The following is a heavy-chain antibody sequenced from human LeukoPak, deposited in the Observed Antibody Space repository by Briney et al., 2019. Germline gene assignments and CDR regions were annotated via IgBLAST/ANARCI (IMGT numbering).Heavy chain of an antibody. J-gene: IGHJ4*02. Sequence: SEPLSLTCTVSGGSISSSSYYWGWIRQPPGKGLEWIGNIYYSGNTYYNPSLKSRVTISVDTSKNQFSLKLSSVTAADTAVYFCARGFRGDNFDYWGQGTLVTVSS. CDR3: ARGFRGDNFDY. CDR2: IYYSGNT. V-gene: IGHV4-39*01. CDR1: GGSISSSSYY. D-gene: IGHD7-27*01.